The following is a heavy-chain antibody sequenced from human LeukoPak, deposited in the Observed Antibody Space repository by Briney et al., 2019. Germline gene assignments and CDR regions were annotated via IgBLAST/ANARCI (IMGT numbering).Heavy chain of an antibody. D-gene: IGHD6-19*01. CDR2: IYYSGST. Sequence: SETLSLTCNVSGGSISSSSYYWGWIRQPPGKGLEWIGSIYYSGSTYYNPSLKSRVTISVDTSKNQFSLKLSSVTAADTAVYYCARDSSGWYGVDYWGQGTLVTVSS. CDR1: GGSISSSSYY. CDR3: ARDSSGWYGVDY. V-gene: IGHV4-39*07. J-gene: IGHJ4*02.